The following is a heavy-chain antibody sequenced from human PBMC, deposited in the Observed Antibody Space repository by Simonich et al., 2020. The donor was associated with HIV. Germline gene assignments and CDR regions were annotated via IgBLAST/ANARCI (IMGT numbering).Heavy chain of an antibody. J-gene: IGHJ1*01. CDR3: ARLTAGGLGEYFQH. Sequence: QVQLQQWGAGLLKPSETLSLTCAVYGGSFSGYYWSWIRQPPGKGMEWIGENNHSGSTDYNPSLKRRVTISVDTSKNQFSLKLSSVTAADTAVYYCARLTAGGLGEYFQHWGQGTLVTVSS. CDR2: NNHSGST. CDR1: GGSFSGYY. D-gene: IGHD6-13*01. V-gene: IGHV4-34*01.